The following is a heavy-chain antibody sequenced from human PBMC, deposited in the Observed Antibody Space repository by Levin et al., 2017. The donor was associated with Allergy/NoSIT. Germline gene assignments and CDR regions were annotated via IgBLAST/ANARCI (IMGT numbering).Heavy chain of an antibody. J-gene: IGHJ4*02. D-gene: IGHD2-2*01. Sequence: SQTLSLTCTVSDGSIYGHYWTWIRQPPGKGLEYIGYIHDSGKTHYNPSLESRVNILVDASKNQFSLTLSSVTAADTAIYYCARQSCSCTSCFYVDYWGQGALVTVSS. CDR3: ARQSCSCTSCFYVDY. CDR2: IHDSGKT. V-gene: IGHV4-59*08. CDR1: DGSIYGHY.